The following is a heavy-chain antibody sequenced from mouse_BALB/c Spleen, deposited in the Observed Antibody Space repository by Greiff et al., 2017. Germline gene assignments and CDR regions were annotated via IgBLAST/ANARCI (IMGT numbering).Heavy chain of an antibody. V-gene: IGHV3-2*02. CDR3: ARSTTVVATDY. CDR2: ISYSGST. J-gene: IGHJ2*01. Sequence: EVKLVESGPGLVKPSQSLSLTCTVTGYSITSDYAWNWIRQFPGNKLEWMGYISYSGSTSYNPSLKSRISITRDTSKNQFFLQLNSVTTEDTATYYCARSTTVVATDYWGQGTTLTVSS. D-gene: IGHD1-1*01. CDR1: GYSITSDYA.